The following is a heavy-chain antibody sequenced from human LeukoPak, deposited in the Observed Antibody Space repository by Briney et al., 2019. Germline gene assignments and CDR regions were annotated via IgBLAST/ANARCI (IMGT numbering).Heavy chain of an antibody. CDR1: GFTVSSNH. CDR2: IYSGGST. CDR3: ARGPAGYN. Sequence: GGSLRLSCAASGFTVSSNHMSWVRQAPGKGLEWVSVIYSGGSTDYADSVKGRFTISRDNSKNTLYLRMNSLRAEDTAVYHCARGPAGYNWGQGTLVTVSS. J-gene: IGHJ4*02. V-gene: IGHV3-53*01. D-gene: IGHD1-1*01.